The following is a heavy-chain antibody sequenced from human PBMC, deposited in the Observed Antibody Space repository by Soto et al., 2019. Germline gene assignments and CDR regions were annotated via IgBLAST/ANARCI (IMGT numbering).Heavy chain of an antibody. CDR3: AKGDTTMITDYYAMDV. D-gene: IGHD5-18*01. CDR2: ISGSGGSE. Sequence: GGSLRLSCAVSGFTFTSYAMTWVRQAPGKGPEWVSAISGSGGSEFYADSVKGRFTISRDNSKNTLYLQMKSLRAEDTALYYCAKGDTTMITDYYAMDVWGQGTTVTVSS. V-gene: IGHV3-23*01. CDR1: GFTFTSYA. J-gene: IGHJ6*02.